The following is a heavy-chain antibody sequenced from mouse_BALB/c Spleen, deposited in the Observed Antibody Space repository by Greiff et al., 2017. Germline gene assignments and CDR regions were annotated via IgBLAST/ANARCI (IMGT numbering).Heavy chain of an antibody. CDR1: GYSITSDYA. V-gene: IGHV3-2*02. CDR2: ISYSGST. Sequence: VQLQQSGPGLVKPSQSLSLTCTVTGYSITSDYAWNWIRQFPGNKLEWMGYISYSGSTSYNPSLKSRISITRDTSKNQFFLQLNSVTTEDTATYYCARDGYFFDYWGQGTTLTVSS. D-gene: IGHD1-2*01. CDR3: ARDGYFFDY. J-gene: IGHJ2*01.